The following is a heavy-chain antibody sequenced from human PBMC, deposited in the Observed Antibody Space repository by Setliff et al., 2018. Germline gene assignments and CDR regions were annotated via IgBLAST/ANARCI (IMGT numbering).Heavy chain of an antibody. CDR3: ARDLGRGYYYDSSGQKVGDY. V-gene: IGHV1-18*01. J-gene: IGHJ4*02. D-gene: IGHD3-22*01. CDR1: GYTFTSYG. Sequence: ASVKVSCKASGYTFTSYGFSWVRQAPGQGLEWMGWISVYNGKTKYAQKLQGRVTMTTDTSTRTAYMELRSLRSDDTAVYYCARDLGRGYYYDSSGQKVGDYWGQGTLVTVSS. CDR2: ISVYNGKT.